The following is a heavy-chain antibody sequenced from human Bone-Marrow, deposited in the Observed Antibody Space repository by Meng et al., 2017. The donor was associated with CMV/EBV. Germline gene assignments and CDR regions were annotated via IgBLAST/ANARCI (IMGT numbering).Heavy chain of an antibody. CDR2: IIPIFGTA. D-gene: IGHD2-2*01. J-gene: IGHJ3*02. V-gene: IGHV1-69*05. CDR1: GGTFSSYA. CDR3: AREPRSTHIVVVPGDAFDI. Sequence: SVKVSCKASGGTFSSYAISWVRQAPGQGLEWMGGIIPIFGTANYAQKFQGRVTITTDESTSTAYMELSSLRSEDTAVYYCAREPRSTHIVVVPGDAFDIWGQGTIVTASS.